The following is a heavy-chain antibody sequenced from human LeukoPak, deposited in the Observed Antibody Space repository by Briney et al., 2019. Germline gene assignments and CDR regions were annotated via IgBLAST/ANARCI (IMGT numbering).Heavy chain of an antibody. J-gene: IGHJ4*02. D-gene: IGHD4-17*01. CDR1: GGSIGRDGYY. Sequence: PSETLSLTCTVSGGSIGRDGYYWGWIRQSAEKGLEYIGRIFSDTEYTSYNPSLSGRVTISQDLSKNQFSLRLTSVTAADTAVYYCARVTYGDYVSFDYWGQGTLVTVSS. CDR2: IFSDTEYT. CDR3: ARVTYGDYVSFDY. V-gene: IGHV4-61*02.